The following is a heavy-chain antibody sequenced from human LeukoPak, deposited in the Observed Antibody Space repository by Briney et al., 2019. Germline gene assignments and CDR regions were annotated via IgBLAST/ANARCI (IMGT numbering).Heavy chain of an antibody. CDR1: GYSISSGYY. D-gene: IGHD1-26*01. J-gene: IGHJ4*02. V-gene: IGHV4-38-2*02. CDR3: ARRSGSYLLY. Sequence: SETLSLTCTVSGYSISSGYYWGWIRQPPGRGLEWIGSIYHSGSTYYNPSLKSRVTISVDTSRNQFSLKLSSVTAADTAVYYCARRSGSYLLYWGQGTLVTVSS. CDR2: IYHSGST.